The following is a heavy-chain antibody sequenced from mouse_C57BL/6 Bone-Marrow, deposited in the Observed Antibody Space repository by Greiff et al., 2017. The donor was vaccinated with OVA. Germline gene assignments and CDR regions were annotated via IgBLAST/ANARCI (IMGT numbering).Heavy chain of an antibody. CDR1: GYAFTNYL. Sequence: QVQLQQSGAELVRPGTSVKVSCKASGYAFTNYLIEWVKQRPGQGLEWIGVITPGSGGTNYNQKFKGKATLTANKSSSTAYMQPSSLTAKDTAVYFCAREAYSNYGWFAYWGQGTLVTVSA. CDR3: AREAYSNYGWFAY. J-gene: IGHJ3*01. CDR2: ITPGSGGT. D-gene: IGHD2-5*01. V-gene: IGHV1-54*01.